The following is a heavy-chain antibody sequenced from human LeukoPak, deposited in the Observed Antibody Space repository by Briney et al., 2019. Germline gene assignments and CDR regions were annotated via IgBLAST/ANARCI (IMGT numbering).Heavy chain of an antibody. CDR3: AREGTAGTNLNWFDP. Sequence: PSETLSLTCTVSGGSISSYYWSWIRQPPGKGLEWIVYISYSGSTNFNPYLKSRVTISVDTSKNQFYLKLSPVTAADTAVYYCAREGTAGTNLNWFDPWGQGTLVTVSS. CDR2: ISYSGST. V-gene: IGHV4-59*01. D-gene: IGHD1-1*01. J-gene: IGHJ5*02. CDR1: GGSISSYY.